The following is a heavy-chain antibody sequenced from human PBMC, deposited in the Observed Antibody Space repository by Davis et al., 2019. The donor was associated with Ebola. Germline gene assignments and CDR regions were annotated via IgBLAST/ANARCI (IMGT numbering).Heavy chain of an antibody. Sequence: SVKVSCKASAGTFSSYTISWVRQAPGQGLEWMGRIIPILGIANYAQKFQGRVTITADKSTSTAYMELSSLRSEDTAVYYCARSSGSYYYYGMDVWGKGTTVTVSS. J-gene: IGHJ6*04. V-gene: IGHV1-69*02. CDR3: ARSSGSYYYYGMDV. CDR1: AGTFSSYT. CDR2: IIPILGIA. D-gene: IGHD1-26*01.